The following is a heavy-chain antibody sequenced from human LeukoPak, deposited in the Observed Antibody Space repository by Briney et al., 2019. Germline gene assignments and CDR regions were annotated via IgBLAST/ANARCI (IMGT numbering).Heavy chain of an antibody. CDR2: ISGSGGTT. CDR1: GFTFSNYG. D-gene: IGHD2-21*01. V-gene: IGHV3-23*01. Sequence: GGTLRLSCAVSGFTFSNYGMSWVRQAPGKGLEWVSGISGSGGTTHYADSVKGRFTISRDNSKNTLYLQMNSLRAEDAAVYYCAKAPVTSCRGAYCYPFDYWGQGTLVTVSS. J-gene: IGHJ4*02. CDR3: AKAPVTSCRGAYCYPFDY.